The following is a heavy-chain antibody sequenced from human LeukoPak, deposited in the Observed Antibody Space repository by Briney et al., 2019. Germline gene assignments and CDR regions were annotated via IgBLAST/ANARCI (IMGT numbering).Heavy chain of an antibody. D-gene: IGHD1-1*01. CDR2: THANENT. Sequence: SESLSLTCTVSGGGSITSYFWSWIRQPPGRGLEWIGYTHANENTHYNPSLKSRVTTSVDTSKSLVSLKLTSVTAADTAVYYCARQPSGTYRFDIWGQGTVVTVS. CDR3: ARQPSGTYRFDI. V-gene: IGHV4-59*08. J-gene: IGHJ3*02. CDR1: GGGSITSYF.